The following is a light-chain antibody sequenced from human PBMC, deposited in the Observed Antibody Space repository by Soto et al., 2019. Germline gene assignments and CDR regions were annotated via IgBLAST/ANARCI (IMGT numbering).Light chain of an antibody. CDR3: SSYTTSSTRV. Sequence: QSALTQPASVSGSPGQSITISCTGTSSDVGGYNYVSWYQQLPDKAPKLMIFEVSNRPSGVSIRFSGSKSGNTASLTISGLQDEDEADYYCSSYTTSSTRVFGSGTKVTVL. CDR2: EVS. CDR1: SSDVGGYNY. J-gene: IGLJ1*01. V-gene: IGLV2-14*01.